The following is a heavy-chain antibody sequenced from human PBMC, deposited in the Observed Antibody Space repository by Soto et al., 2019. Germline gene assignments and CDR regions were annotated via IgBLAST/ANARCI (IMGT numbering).Heavy chain of an antibody. CDR1: GGSFSGYY. J-gene: IGHJ4*02. CDR3: ARGVAKGIQLWSHRSYFHY. Sequence: SETLSITCAVYGGSFSGYYWSWIRQPPGKGLEWIGEINHSGSTNYNPSLKSRVTISVDTSKNQFSLKLSSVTAADTAVYYCARGVAKGIQLWSHRSYFHYWGQGTLVTVPS. V-gene: IGHV4-34*01. D-gene: IGHD5-18*01. CDR2: INHSGST.